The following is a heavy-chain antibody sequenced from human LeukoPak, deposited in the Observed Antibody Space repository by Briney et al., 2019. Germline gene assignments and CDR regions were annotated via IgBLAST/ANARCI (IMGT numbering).Heavy chain of an antibody. D-gene: IGHD5-24*01. CDR3: ARHGDGYSDWYFDY. Sequence: SETLSLTCAVSGGSISSSNWWSWVRQPPGKGLEWIGEIYHSGSTNYNPSLKSRVTISVDKSKNQFSLKLSSVTAADTAVYYCARHGDGYSDWYFDYWGQGTLVTVSS. V-gene: IGHV4-4*02. CDR2: IYHSGST. J-gene: IGHJ4*02. CDR1: GGSISSSNW.